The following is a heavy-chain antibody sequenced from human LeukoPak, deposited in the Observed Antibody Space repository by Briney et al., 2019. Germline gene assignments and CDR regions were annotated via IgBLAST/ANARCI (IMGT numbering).Heavy chain of an antibody. Sequence: KVSCKASGGTFSSYAISWVRQAPGQGLEWMGGIIPIFGTANYAQKFQGRVTITTDESTSTAYMELSSLRSEDTAVYYCARDRGGSYYFDYWGQGTLVTVSS. CDR1: GGTFSSYA. V-gene: IGHV1-69*05. D-gene: IGHD1-26*01. CDR2: IIPIFGTA. CDR3: ARDRGGSYYFDY. J-gene: IGHJ4*02.